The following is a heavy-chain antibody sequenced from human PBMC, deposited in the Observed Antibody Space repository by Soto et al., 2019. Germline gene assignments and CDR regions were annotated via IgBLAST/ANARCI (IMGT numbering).Heavy chain of an antibody. CDR3: ARDCTVTACGYYYYGMDV. CDR1: GGSISSYY. CDR2: IYYSGST. V-gene: IGHV4-59*01. J-gene: IGHJ6*02. Sequence: QVQLQESGPGLMKPSETLSLTCTVSGGSISSYYWSWIRQPPGKGLEWIGYIYYSGSTNYNPSLKRRVTISVDTSKNQFSLKLSSVTAADTAVYYCARDCTVTACGYYYYGMDVWGQGTTVTVSS. D-gene: IGHD2-21*02.